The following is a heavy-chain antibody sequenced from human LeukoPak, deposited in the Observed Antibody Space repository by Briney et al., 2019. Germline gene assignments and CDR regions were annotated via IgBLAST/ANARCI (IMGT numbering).Heavy chain of an antibody. Sequence: SETLSLTCSVSAYSISSGYFWGWIRQPPGKGLEWIGSIYHSGSTYYNPSLKSRVTMSVDSSKNQFSLKLSSVTAADTAVYYCARDRGSTGTIDYWGQGILVTVSS. J-gene: IGHJ4*02. CDR1: AYSISSGYF. CDR2: IYHSGST. CDR3: ARDRGSTGTIDY. V-gene: IGHV4-38-2*02. D-gene: IGHD2-8*02.